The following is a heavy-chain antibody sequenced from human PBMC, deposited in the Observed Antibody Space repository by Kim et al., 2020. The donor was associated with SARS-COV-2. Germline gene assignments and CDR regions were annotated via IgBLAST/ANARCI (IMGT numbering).Heavy chain of an antibody. J-gene: IGHJ2*01. CDR2: ISYDGSNK. CDR1: GFTFSSYA. Sequence: GGSLRLSCAASGFTFSSYAMHWVRQAPGKGLEWVAVISYDGSNKYYADSVKGRFTISRDNSKNTLYLQMNSLRAEDTAVYYCARGYSSGYWYFDLWGRGTLVTVSS. CDR3: ARGYSSGYWYFDL. D-gene: IGHD3-22*01. V-gene: IGHV3-30*04.